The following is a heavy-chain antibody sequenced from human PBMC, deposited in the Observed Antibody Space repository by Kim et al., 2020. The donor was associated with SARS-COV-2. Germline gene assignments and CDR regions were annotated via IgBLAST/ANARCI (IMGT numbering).Heavy chain of an antibody. V-gene: IGHV4-34*01. CDR1: GGSFSGYY. CDR2: INHSGST. J-gene: IGHJ6*02. D-gene: IGHD6-25*01. Sequence: SETLSLTCAVYGGSFSGYYWSWIRQPPGKGLEWIWEINHSGSTNYNPSLKSRVTISVDTSKNQFTLKLSSVTAADTAVYYCARVVGQAAYYYYGMDVWGRGTTVTVSS. CDR3: ARVVGQAAYYYYGMDV.